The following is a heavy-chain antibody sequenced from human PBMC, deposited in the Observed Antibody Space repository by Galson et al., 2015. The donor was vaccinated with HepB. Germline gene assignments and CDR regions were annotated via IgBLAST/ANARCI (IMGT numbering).Heavy chain of an antibody. CDR2: INPSGGST. J-gene: IGHJ6*02. Sequence: SVKVSCKASGYTFTSYYMHWVRQAPGQGLEWMGIINPSGGSTSYAQKFQGRVTMTRDTSTSTVYMELSSLRSEDTAVYYCARDFPVAGKSGYGMDVWGQGTTVTVSS. CDR3: ARDFPVAGKSGYGMDV. CDR1: GYTFTSYY. D-gene: IGHD6-19*01. V-gene: IGHV1-46*01.